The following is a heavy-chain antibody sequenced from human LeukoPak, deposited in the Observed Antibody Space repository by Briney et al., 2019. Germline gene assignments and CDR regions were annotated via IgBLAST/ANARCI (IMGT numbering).Heavy chain of an antibody. CDR2: INTNTGNP. D-gene: IGHD6-13*01. CDR1: GYTFTSYG. J-gene: IGHJ1*01. CDR3: ARGYSSSWYSGTEH. Sequence: ASVKVSGKASGYTFTSYGISWVRQAPGQGLEWMGWINTNTGNPTYAQGFTGRFVFSLDTSVSTAYLQISSLKAEDTAVYYCARGYSSSWYSGTEHWGQGTLVTVSS. V-gene: IGHV7-4-1*02.